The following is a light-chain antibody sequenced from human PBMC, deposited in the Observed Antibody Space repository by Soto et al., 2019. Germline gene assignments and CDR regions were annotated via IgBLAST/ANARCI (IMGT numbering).Light chain of an antibody. CDR1: SSDVGGHNF. V-gene: IGLV1-47*02. CDR2: GNS. J-gene: IGLJ3*02. CDR3: AAWDDSLSGVV. Sequence: QSALTQPPSASGSPGQSVTISCTGTSSDVGGHNFVSWYQQLPGTAPKLLMHGNSQRPSGVPDRFSGSKSGTSASLAISGLRTEDEADYYCAAWDDSLSGVVFGGGTQLTVL.